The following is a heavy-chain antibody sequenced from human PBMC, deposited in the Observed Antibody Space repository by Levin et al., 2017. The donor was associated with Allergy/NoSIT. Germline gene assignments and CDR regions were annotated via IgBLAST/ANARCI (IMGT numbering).Heavy chain of an antibody. J-gene: IGHJ4*02. CDR2: IYNTETA. V-gene: IGHV4-59*01. CDR3: ARGHYDFNL. CDR1: GGSISSYY. Sequence: KASETLSLTCTVSGGSISSYYWSWIRQPPGKGLEWIAYIYNTETANYNPSLKSRVVISVDTSKNQFSLKLASVTAADTAVYYCARGHYDFNLWGQGTLVTVSS. D-gene: IGHD3-3*01.